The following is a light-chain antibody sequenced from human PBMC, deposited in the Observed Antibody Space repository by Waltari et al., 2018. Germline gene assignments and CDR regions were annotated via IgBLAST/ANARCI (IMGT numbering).Light chain of an antibody. V-gene: IGLV2-11*01. CDR2: DVT. J-gene: IGLJ1*01. CDR3: CSYAGRYTNYV. CDR1: RRDVGAYDS. Sequence: QSALTQPRSVSGSPGQSVTISCTGTRRDVGAYDSVSWYQQRPGKTPKLIINDVTQRPSGVPDRFSGSKSDNKASLTISGLQADDEADYYCCSYAGRYTNYVFGSGTKVTVL.